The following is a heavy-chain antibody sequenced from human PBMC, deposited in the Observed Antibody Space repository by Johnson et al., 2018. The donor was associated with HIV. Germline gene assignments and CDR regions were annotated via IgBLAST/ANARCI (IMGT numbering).Heavy chain of an antibody. D-gene: IGHD3-16*01. CDR3: AKDNPRLGGAFDI. Sequence: QVQLVESGGGVVQPGRSLRLSCVASGFTFSSYGMHWVRQAPGKGLEWVAVIWYDGSNKYYADSVKGRFTISRDNSKNTLYLQMNSLRAEDTAVYYCAKDNPRLGGAFDIWGQGTMVTVSS. J-gene: IGHJ3*02. V-gene: IGHV3-33*06. CDR1: GFTFSSYG. CDR2: IWYDGSNK.